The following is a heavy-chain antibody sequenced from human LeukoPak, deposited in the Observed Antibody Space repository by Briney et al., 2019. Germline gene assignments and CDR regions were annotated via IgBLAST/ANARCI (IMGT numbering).Heavy chain of an antibody. CDR1: GGSFSGYY. Sequence: SETLSLTCAVYGGSFSGYYWSWIRQPPGKGLEWIGEINHSGSTNYNPSLKSRVTISVDTSKNQFSLKLSSVAAADTAVYYCARGRWFDPWGQGTLVTVSS. J-gene: IGHJ5*02. CDR2: INHSGST. V-gene: IGHV4-34*01. CDR3: ARGRWFDP.